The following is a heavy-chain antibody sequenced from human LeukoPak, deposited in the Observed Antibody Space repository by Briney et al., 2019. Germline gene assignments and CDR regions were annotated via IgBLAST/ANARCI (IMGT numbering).Heavy chain of an antibody. D-gene: IGHD1-1*01. Sequence: QSGGSQRLSCAHSRLTLTTYEMNWVRQAPGRGMEWVSYIIGICSDKYYAHSVKSRFTISRDNAKNSVYMQMNSRRAEDTAVYYCAREFLEAFDIWGKGKMVTVSS. CDR2: IIGICSDK. J-gene: IGHJ3*02. CDR3: AREFLEAFDI. CDR1: RLTLTTYE. V-gene: IGHV3-48*03.